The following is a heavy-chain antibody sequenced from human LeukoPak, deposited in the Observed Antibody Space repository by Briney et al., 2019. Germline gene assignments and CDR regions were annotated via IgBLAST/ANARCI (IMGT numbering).Heavy chain of an antibody. CDR3: ARTVLGATGYFDY. CDR2: INTTTGNP. V-gene: IGHV7-4-1*02. CDR1: GYIFTSYE. D-gene: IGHD1-26*01. Sequence: ASVKVSCKASGYIFTSYEMNWVRQAPGQGLEWMGWINTTTGNPTYGQGFTGRFVFSLDTSVSTIYLQISSLKAEDTAVYYCARTVLGATGYFDYWGQGTLVTVSS. J-gene: IGHJ4*02.